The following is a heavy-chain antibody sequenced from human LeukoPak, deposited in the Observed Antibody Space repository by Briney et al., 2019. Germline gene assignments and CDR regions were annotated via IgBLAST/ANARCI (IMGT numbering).Heavy chain of an antibody. V-gene: IGHV3-23*01. J-gene: IGHJ4*02. CDR2: ISGSGGST. Sequence: GGSLRLSFAASGFTFSSYAMSWVRQAPGKGLEWVSAISGSGGSTYYADSVKGRFTISRDNSKNTLYLQMNSLRAEDTAVYYCAKLIAAAGTRPNFDYWGQGSLVTVSS. D-gene: IGHD6-13*01. CDR3: AKLIAAAGTRPNFDY. CDR1: GFTFSSYA.